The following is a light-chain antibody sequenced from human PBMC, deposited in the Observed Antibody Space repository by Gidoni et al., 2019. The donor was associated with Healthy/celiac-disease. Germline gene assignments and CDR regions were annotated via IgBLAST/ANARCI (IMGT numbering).Light chain of an antibody. Sequence: DIQMTQSPSSLSASVGDRVTITCPTSQSISSYLNWYQQKPGKAPKLLIYAASSLQSGVPSRFSGSGSWTDFTLTISSLQPEDFATYYCQQSYSTPSWTFGQGTKVEIK. V-gene: IGKV1-39*01. CDR3: QQSYSTPSWT. CDR1: QSISSY. CDR2: AAS. J-gene: IGKJ1*01.